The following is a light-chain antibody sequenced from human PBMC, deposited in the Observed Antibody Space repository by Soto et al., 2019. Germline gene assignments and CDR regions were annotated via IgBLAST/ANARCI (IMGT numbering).Light chain of an antibody. CDR3: QSYDSSKFV. CDR2: DDN. V-gene: IGLV6-57*04. CDR1: SGSIASNS. J-gene: IGLJ1*01. Sequence: NFMLTQPHSVSESPGKTVTISCTRSSGSIASNSVQWYQQRPGSAPTTAIYDDNQRPSGVPDRFSGSIDSSSTSASLTISGLKTEDEADYYCQSYDSSKFVFGTGTKLTVL.